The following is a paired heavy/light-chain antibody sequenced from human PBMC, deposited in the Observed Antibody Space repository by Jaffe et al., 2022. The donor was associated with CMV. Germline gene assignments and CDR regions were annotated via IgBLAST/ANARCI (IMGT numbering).Light chain of an antibody. Sequence: QSVLTQPPSVSAAPGQKVTISCSGSSSNVGNYYVCWYRQLPGTAPKLLIYDNNKRPSGIPDRFSGSKSGTSATLDITGLQTGDEADYYCGTWDSSLSAWVFGGGTKLTVL. CDR1: SSNVGNYY. CDR2: DNN. J-gene: IGLJ3*02. V-gene: IGLV1-51*01. CDR3: GTWDSSLSAWV.
Heavy chain of an antibody. CDR2: IWYDGTHK. V-gene: IGHV3-33*01. CDR1: GFTFSSSA. D-gene: IGHD3-10*01. CDR3: ATDSVPMLRGFITNYHYFGMDV. J-gene: IGHJ6*02. Sequence: QVQLVESGGGVVQPGRSLRLSCAASGFTFSSSAMHWVRQVPGKGLEWVAVIWYDGTHKSYADSVRGRFTISRDNSRNTLYLQMNGLRAGDTAVYYCATDSVPMLRGFITNYHYFGMDVWGQGTTVTVSS.